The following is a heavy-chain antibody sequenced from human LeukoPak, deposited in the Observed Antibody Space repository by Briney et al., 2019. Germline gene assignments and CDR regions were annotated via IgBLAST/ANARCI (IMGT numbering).Heavy chain of an antibody. CDR1: GLTFSSYA. CDR3: SGGGNWNYVNF. J-gene: IGHJ4*02. CDR2: ISGSGGNT. V-gene: IGHV3-23*01. Sequence: GGSLRLSRAASGLTFSSYAMSWVRQAPGKGLEWVSVISGSGGNTYYPDSVKGRFTISRDNSKNTVYLQMNRLRVEDTAVYYCSGGGNWNYVNFWGQGTLVTVSS. D-gene: IGHD1-1*01.